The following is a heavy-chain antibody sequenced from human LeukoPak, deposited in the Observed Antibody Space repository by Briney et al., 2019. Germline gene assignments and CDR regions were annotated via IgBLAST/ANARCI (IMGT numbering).Heavy chain of an antibody. D-gene: IGHD3-16*02. J-gene: IGHJ4*02. CDR1: GFTFSTYA. CDR2: ISGSCTNT. V-gene: IGHV3-23*01. Sequence: GGSLRLSCTASGFTFSTYAISWVRQAPGKGLEWVSTISGSCTNTYYADSVRGRFTISRANSKNTLYLHMNSLRAEDTAVYSCAKERAGYTNPYYSDYWGQGTLVTVSS. CDR3: AKERAGYTNPYYSDY.